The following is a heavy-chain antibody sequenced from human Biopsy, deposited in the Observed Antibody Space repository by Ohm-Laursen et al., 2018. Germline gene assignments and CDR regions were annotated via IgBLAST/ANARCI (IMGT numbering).Heavy chain of an antibody. CDR2: INPNNGNT. Sequence: GASVKVSCNASGYSLTSHDINWVRQAPGQGPEWMGWINPNNGNTGYAPQFQGRVSMTTDTSISTAYMELSGLTFEDTAVYYCARTPTISVGGTWSRYWFFDIWGRGTLITVSS. CDR3: ARTPTISVGGTWSRYWFFDI. V-gene: IGHV1-8*01. D-gene: IGHD6-19*01. CDR1: GYSLTSHD. J-gene: IGHJ2*01.